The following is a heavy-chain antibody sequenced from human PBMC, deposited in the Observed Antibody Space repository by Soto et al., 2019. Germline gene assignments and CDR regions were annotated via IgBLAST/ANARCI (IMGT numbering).Heavy chain of an antibody. CDR2: IYYSGST. D-gene: IGHD1-26*01. V-gene: IGHV4-39*01. CDR1: GGSISSSSYY. Sequence: SETLSLTCTVSGGSISSSSYYWGWIRQPPGKGLEWIGSIYYSGSTYYNPSLRSRVTISVDTSKNQFSLKLSSVTAADTAVYYCARLPRWEYGKQNWFDPWGQGTLVTVS. CDR3: ARLPRWEYGKQNWFDP. J-gene: IGHJ5*02.